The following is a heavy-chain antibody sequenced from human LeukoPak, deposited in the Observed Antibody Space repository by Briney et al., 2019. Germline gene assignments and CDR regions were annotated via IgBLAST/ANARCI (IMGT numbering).Heavy chain of an antibody. CDR3: ARETYYSSGNVYNRIDY. CDR1: GYTYTNYG. CDR2: INPNSGGT. J-gene: IGHJ4*02. V-gene: IGHV1-2*02. D-gene: IGHD3-10*01. Sequence: GASVKVSCKTSGYTYTNYGLSWVRQAPGQGLEWMGWINPNSGGTNYAQKFQGRVTMTRDTSISTAYMELSRLTSDDTAVYFCARETYYSSGNVYNRIDYWGQGTLVTVSS.